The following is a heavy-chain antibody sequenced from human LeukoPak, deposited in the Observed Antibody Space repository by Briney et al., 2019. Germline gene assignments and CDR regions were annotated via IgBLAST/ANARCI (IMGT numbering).Heavy chain of an antibody. Sequence: SETLSLTCAVYGGSFSGYYWSWIRQPPGKGLEWIGEINHSGSTNYDPSLKSRVTISVDTSKNQFSLKLSSVTAADTAVYYCARGPSLDYWGQGTLVTVSS. V-gene: IGHV4-34*01. CDR2: INHSGST. J-gene: IGHJ4*02. CDR3: ARGPSLDY. CDR1: GGSFSGYY.